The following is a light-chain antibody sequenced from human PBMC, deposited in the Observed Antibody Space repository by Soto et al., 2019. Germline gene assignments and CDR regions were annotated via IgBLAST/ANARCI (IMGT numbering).Light chain of an antibody. Sequence: QSALTQPASVSGSPGQSITISCTGTSSDVGGYNHVSWYQHHPGKAPKRIIYEVTKRPSGVSNRFSGSKSGVTASLTISGLQAEDEADYYCSSHTASTTRIFGTGTKLTVL. V-gene: IGLV2-14*01. CDR1: SSDVGGYNH. CDR2: EVT. J-gene: IGLJ1*01. CDR3: SSHTASTTRI.